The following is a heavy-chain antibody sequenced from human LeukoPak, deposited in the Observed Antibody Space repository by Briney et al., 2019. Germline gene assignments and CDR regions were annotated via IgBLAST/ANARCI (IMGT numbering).Heavy chain of an antibody. J-gene: IGHJ5*02. Sequence: PSETLSLTCTVSGGSISSYYWGWIRQPPGKGLEWIGSIYYSGSTYYNPSLKSRVTISVDTSKNQFSLKLSSVTAADTAVYYCASGMVRGVTSPVNWFDPWGQGTLVTVSS. CDR1: GGSISSYY. V-gene: IGHV4-39*01. D-gene: IGHD3-10*01. CDR3: ASGMVRGVTSPVNWFDP. CDR2: IYYSGST.